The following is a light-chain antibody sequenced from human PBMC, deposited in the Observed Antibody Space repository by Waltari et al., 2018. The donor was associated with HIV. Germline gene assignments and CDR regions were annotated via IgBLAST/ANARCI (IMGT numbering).Light chain of an antibody. CDR3: QSYDSSLTGVV. J-gene: IGLJ2*01. Sequence: QSVLTQPPSVSGAPGQRVTISCTGSSSNIGAGYDVHWYQQLPGTATKFLTFTNPSRPSGVPDRFSGSRSGTSASLAITGLQADDEADYYCQSYDSSLTGVVFGGGTKLTVL. CDR2: TNP. CDR1: SSNIGAGYD. V-gene: IGLV1-40*01.